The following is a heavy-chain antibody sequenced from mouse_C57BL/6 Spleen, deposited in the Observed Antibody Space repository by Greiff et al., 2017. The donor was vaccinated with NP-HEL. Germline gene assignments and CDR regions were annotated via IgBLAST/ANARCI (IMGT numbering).Heavy chain of an antibody. CDR1: GYTFTSYW. J-gene: IGHJ3*01. CDR2: IYPGSGNT. V-gene: IGHV1-62-3*01. D-gene: IGHD2-3*01. CDR3: ARGYDGYYEFAY. Sequence: QVQLQQPGAELVKPGASVKLSCKASGYTFTSYWMHWVKQRPGRGLEWIGWIYPGSGNTKYNEKFKGKATLTVDTSSSTAYMQLSSLTSEDSAVYFCARGYDGYYEFAYWGQGTLVTVSA.